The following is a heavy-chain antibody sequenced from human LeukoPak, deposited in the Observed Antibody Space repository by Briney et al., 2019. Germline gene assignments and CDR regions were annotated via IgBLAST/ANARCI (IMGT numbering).Heavy chain of an antibody. CDR1: GYRFSIYW. CDR3: ARRVGANDAFDF. CDR2: IYPGDSDT. D-gene: IGHD1-26*01. Sequence: PGESLKISCKGSGYRFSIYWIAWVRQMPGKGLEWLGIIYPGDSDTRYSPSFQGQVTVSVDNSINTAYLQWSSLKASDTALYYCARRVGANDAFDFWGQGTMVNVFS. J-gene: IGHJ3*01. V-gene: IGHV5-51*01.